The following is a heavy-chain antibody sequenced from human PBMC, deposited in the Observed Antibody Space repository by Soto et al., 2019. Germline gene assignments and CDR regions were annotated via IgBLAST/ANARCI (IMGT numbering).Heavy chain of an antibody. D-gene: IGHD2-15*01. Sequence: QVTLKESGPVLVNPTETLTLTCTVSGFSLSNARMGVSWIRQPPGKALEWLAHIFSNDEKSYSTSLKSRLTISKDTSKSQVVLTMTNMDPVDTATYYCARIRVVAAYYYYYYMDVWGKGTTVTVSS. CDR2: IFSNDEK. CDR3: ARIRVVAAYYYYYYMDV. CDR1: GFSLSNARMG. J-gene: IGHJ6*03. V-gene: IGHV2-26*01.